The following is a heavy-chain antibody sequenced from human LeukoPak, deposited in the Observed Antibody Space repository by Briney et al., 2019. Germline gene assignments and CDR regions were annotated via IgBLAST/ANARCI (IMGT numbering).Heavy chain of an antibody. Sequence: GGSLRLSCAASGFTFSSYWMHWVRQAPGKGLVWVSRINTDGSSTSYADSVKGRFTISRDNAKNTLYLQMNSLRAEDTAVYYCARLLVPAAILPRGYMDVWGKGTTVTVSS. J-gene: IGHJ6*03. V-gene: IGHV3-74*01. CDR3: ARLLVPAAILPRGYMDV. CDR2: INTDGSST. CDR1: GFTFSSYW. D-gene: IGHD2-2*02.